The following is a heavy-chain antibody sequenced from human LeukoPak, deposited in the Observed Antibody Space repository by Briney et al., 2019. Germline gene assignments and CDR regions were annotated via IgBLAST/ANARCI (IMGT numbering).Heavy chain of an antibody. CDR1: GYSFTRYW. J-gene: IGHJ3*01. V-gene: IGHV5-51*01. CDR2: IDPVDSST. Sequence: GESLKISCKGSGYSFTRYWIGWVRQMPGKGLEWMGIIDPVDSSTRYSPSFQGQVTISADKSISTAYVQWSSLKASATAMYYCARSLTGDTFDFWGQGTLVIVSS. CDR3: ARSLTGDTFDF. D-gene: IGHD3-9*01.